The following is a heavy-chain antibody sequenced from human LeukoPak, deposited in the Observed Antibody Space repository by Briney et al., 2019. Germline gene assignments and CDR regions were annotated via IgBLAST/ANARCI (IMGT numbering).Heavy chain of an antibody. CDR3: ARDLQWPDAFDI. CDR2: INPNSGGT. J-gene: IGHJ3*02. D-gene: IGHD6-19*01. CDR1: GYTFTGYY. V-gene: IGHV1-2*02. Sequence: ASVKASCKASGYTFTGYYMHWVRQAPGQGLEWMGWINPNSGGTNYAQKFQGRVTMTRDTSISTAYMELSRLRSDDTAVYYCARDLQWPDAFDIWGQGTMVTVSS.